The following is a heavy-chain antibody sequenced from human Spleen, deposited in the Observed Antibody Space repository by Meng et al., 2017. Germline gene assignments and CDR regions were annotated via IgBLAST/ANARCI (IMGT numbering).Heavy chain of an antibody. CDR2: IKEDGSER. CDR3: ARRIIGLRSLDI. V-gene: IGHV3-7*01. D-gene: IGHD3-10*01. CDR1: GFTFSDYY. J-gene: IGHJ3*02. Sequence: GGSLRLSCAASGFTFSDYYMSWIRQAPGKGLEWVANIKEDGSERYYADSVEGRFTFSRDNSKNSLYLQMNSLRAEDTAVYYCARRIIGLRSLDIWGQGTMVTVSS.